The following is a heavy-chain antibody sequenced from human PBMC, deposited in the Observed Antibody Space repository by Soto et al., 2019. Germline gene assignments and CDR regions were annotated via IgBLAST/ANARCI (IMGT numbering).Heavy chain of an antibody. V-gene: IGHV3-33*01. D-gene: IGHD1-26*01. J-gene: IGHJ4*02. Sequence: PGGSLRLSCAASGFTFSSYGMHWVRQAPGKGLEWVAVIWYDGSNKYYAQKLQGRVTMTTDTSTSTAYMELRSLRSDDTAVYYCARVPTRLGIAGDDYWSQGTLVTVSS. CDR2: IWYDGSNK. CDR1: GFTFSSYG. CDR3: ARVPTRLGIAGDDY.